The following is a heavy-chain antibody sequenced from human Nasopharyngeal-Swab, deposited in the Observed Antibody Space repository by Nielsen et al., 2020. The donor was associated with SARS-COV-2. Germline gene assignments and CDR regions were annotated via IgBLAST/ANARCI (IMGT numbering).Heavy chain of an antibody. Sequence: GESLKISCAASGFTFSSYAMTWVRQAPGKGLEWVSVVTGSGYGTDYADSVKGRFTISRGNAKNTLYLQMNSLRAEDTAVYYCARKDVFAYGVDAFDIWGQGTMVTVSS. CDR3: ARKDVFAYGVDAFDI. CDR1: GFTFSSYA. J-gene: IGHJ3*02. CDR2: VTGSGYGT. V-gene: IGHV3-23*01. D-gene: IGHD3-10*01.